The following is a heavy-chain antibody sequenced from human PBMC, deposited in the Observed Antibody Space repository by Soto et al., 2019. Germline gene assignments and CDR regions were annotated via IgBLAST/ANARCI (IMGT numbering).Heavy chain of an antibody. CDR2: ISSSSSYI. J-gene: IGHJ4*02. Sequence: GGSLRLSCAASGFTFSSYSMNWVRQAPGKGLEWVSSISSSSSYIYYADSVKGRFTIPRDNAKNSLYLQMNSLRAEDTAVYYCARDLGSRWLQNGPIAYWGQGTLVTVSS. V-gene: IGHV3-21*01. CDR1: GFTFSSYS. D-gene: IGHD3-16*01. CDR3: ARDLGSRWLQNGPIAY.